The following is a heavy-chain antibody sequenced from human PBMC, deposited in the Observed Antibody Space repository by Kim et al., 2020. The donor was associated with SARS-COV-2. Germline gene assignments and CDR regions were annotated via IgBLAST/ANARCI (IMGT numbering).Heavy chain of an antibody. V-gene: IGHV4-34*01. CDR3: ARSKLGQQLVRVYWFDP. J-gene: IGHJ5*02. CDR2: INHSGST. Sequence: SETLSLTCAVYGGSFSGYYWSWIRQPPGKGLEWIGEINHSGSTNYNPSLKSRVTISVDTSKNQFSLKLSSVTAADTAVYYCARSKLGQQLVRVYWFDPWGQGTLVTVSS. CDR1: GGSFSGYY. D-gene: IGHD6-13*01.